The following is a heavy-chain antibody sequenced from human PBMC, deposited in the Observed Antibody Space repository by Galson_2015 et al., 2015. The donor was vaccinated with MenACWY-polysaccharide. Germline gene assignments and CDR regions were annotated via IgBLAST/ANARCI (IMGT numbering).Heavy chain of an antibody. Sequence: SVKVSCKASGGTFSSYAISWVRQAPGQGLEWMGRIIPILGIANYAQKFQGRVTITADKSTSPAYMELSSLRSEDTAVYYCARAPVGGYDRDGVFDYWGQGTLVTVSS. CDR2: IIPILGIA. CDR1: GGTFSSYA. J-gene: IGHJ4*02. CDR3: ARAPVGGYDRDGVFDY. D-gene: IGHD3-22*01. V-gene: IGHV1-69*04.